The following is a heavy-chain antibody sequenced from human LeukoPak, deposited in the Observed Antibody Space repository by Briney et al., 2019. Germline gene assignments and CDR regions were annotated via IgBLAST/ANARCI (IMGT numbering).Heavy chain of an antibody. V-gene: IGHV4-38-2*02. CDR3: ASNWSDFDY. J-gene: IGHJ4*02. D-gene: IGHD1-1*01. Sequence: SETLSLTCTVSGYSITTGHYWGWIRQPPGRGLEWIWSIYHGETTYYNPSLKTRLTISLDTSKNQFSLKLSSVTAADTAVYYCASNWSDFDYWGQGILVTVSS. CDR2: IYHGETT. CDR1: GYSITTGHY.